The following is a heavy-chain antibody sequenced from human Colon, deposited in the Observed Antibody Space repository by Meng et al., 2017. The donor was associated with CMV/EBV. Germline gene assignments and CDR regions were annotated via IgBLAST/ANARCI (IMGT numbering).Heavy chain of an antibody. Sequence: GESLKISCVVSGLTFGSYTMSWVRQAPGRGLEWVASINSYAYNIGYADSVKGRFTISRDNAKNSLHLQMNSLGAEDTAVYFCVREIRRSWFDAWGQGTLVTVSS. V-gene: IGHV3-21*01. J-gene: IGHJ5*02. CDR2: INSYAYNI. CDR1: GLTFGSYT. CDR3: VREIRRSWFDA.